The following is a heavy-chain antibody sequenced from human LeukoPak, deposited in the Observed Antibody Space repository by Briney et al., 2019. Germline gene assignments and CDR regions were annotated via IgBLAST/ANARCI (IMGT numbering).Heavy chain of an antibody. D-gene: IGHD2-2*01. CDR1: GGSFSGYY. V-gene: IGHV4-34*01. J-gene: IGHJ4*02. Sequence: SETLSLTCAVYGGSFSGYYWSWIRQPPGKGLEWIGEINHSGSTNYNPSLKSRVTISVDTSKNQFSLKLSSVTAADTAVYYCARFGSSTSIRECYFDYWGQGTLVTVSS. CDR3: ARFGSSTSIRECYFDY. CDR2: INHSGST.